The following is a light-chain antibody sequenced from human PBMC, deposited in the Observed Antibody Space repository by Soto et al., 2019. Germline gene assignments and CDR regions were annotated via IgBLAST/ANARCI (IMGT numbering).Light chain of an antibody. V-gene: IGLV3-21*04. CDR1: NIGSKS. Sequence: SYELTQPPSVAVAPGKTARITCGGNNIGSKSVHWYQQKPGQAPVLVIYYDSDRPSGIPERFSGSNSGNTATLTISRVEAGDEADYYCQVWDSSSDHYGFGPGTKRTVL. CDR2: YDS. J-gene: IGLJ1*01. CDR3: QVWDSSSDHYG.